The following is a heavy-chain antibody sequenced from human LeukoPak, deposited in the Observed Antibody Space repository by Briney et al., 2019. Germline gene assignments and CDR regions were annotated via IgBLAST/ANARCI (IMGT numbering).Heavy chain of an antibody. J-gene: IGHJ4*02. CDR1: GYTFTGYY. V-gene: IGHV1-2*02. D-gene: IGHD1-26*01. CDR2: INPNSGGT. Sequence: GASVKVSCKASGYTFTGYYMHWVRQAPGQGLGWMGWINPNSGGTNYAQKFQGRVTMTRDTSISTAYMELSRLRSDDTAVYYCARIKSSNKDPTSGSYFLYWGQGTLVTVSS. CDR3: ARIKSSNKDPTSGSYFLY.